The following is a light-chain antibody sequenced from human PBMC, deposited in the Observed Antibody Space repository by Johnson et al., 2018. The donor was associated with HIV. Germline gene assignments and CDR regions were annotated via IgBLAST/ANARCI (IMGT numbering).Light chain of an antibody. CDR2: ENN. CDR3: GTRDSGLSAYV. CDR1: SSNIGNNY. Sequence: QSVLKQPPSVSAAPGQKVTISCSGSSSNIGNNYVSWYQQVPGTAPKLLIYENNKRPSGIPDRFSGSKSGTSATLGITGLQTGDEADYYCGTRDSGLSAYVFGTGTKATGL. J-gene: IGLJ1*01. V-gene: IGLV1-51*02.